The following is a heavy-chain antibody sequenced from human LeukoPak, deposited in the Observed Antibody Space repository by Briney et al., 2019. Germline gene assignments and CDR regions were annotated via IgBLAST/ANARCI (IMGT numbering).Heavy chain of an antibody. CDR3: ARLGRSSFFWREGNWFDP. D-gene: IGHD6-6*01. V-gene: IGHV4-59*08. J-gene: IGHJ5*02. CDR2: IYYSGST. Sequence: PSETLSLTCTVSGGSISSYYWSWIRQPPGKGLNGFGYIYYSGSTNYNPSLKSRVTISVDTSKNQFSLKLSSVTAADTAVYYCARLGRSSFFWREGNWFDPWGQGTLVTVSS. CDR1: GGSISSYY.